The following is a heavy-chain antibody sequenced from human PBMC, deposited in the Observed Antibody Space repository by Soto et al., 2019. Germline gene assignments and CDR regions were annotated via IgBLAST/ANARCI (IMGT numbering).Heavy chain of an antibody. J-gene: IGHJ5*02. CDR2: IIPILGIA. V-gene: IGHV1-69*02. Sequence: GASVKVSCKASGGTFSSYTISWVRQAPGQGLEWMGRIIPILGIANYAQKFQGRVTITADKSTSTAYMELSSLRSEDTAVYYCARGPRTTVTTNWFDPWGQGTLVTVSS. CDR3: ARGPRTTVTTNWFDP. D-gene: IGHD4-17*01. CDR1: GGTFSSYT.